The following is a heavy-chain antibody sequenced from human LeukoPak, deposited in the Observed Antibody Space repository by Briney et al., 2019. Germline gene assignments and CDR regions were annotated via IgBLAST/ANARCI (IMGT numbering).Heavy chain of an antibody. V-gene: IGHV3-23*01. J-gene: IGHJ2*01. CDR3: ARAYPDYGASKGPFDL. D-gene: IGHD4-17*01. Sequence: GGSLRLSCAASGFTFSSYAMSWVRQAPGKGLEWVSAISGSGGSTYYADSVKGRFTISRDNSKNTLYLQMNSLRAEDTAVYYCARAYPDYGASKGPFDLWGRGTLVTVSS. CDR1: GFTFSSYA. CDR2: ISGSGGST.